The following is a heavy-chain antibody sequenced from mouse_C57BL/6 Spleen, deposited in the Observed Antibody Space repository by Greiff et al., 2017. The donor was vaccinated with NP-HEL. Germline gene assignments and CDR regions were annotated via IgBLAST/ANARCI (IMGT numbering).Heavy chain of an antibody. V-gene: IGHV14-4*01. CDR1: GFNIKDDY. J-gene: IGHJ4*01. Sequence: DVKLQESGAELVRPGASVKLSCTASGFNIKDDYMHWVKQRPEQGLEWIGWIDPENGDTEYASKFQGKATITADTSSNTAYLQLSSLTSEDTAVYYCTTGGSFAMDYWGQGTSVTVSS. CDR2: IDPENGDT. CDR3: TTGGSFAMDY.